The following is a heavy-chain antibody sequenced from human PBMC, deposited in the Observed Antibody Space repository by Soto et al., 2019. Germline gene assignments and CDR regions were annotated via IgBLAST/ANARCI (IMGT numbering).Heavy chain of an antibody. D-gene: IGHD3-10*01. CDR3: ARVPTPIHGDSNKNNWLDP. J-gene: IGHJ5*02. CDR1: GYIFVDYG. CDR2: VSAHNGNT. Sequence: QVQLVQSGPEVKKPGASVKVSCKASGYIFVDYGFSWVRQAPGQGLEWMGWVSAHNGNTHYVQKFQGRVTMTTDTSTSTAFMELRTLRYDDTAVYYCARVPTPIHGDSNKNNWLDPWGQGTLVTVSS. V-gene: IGHV1-18*04.